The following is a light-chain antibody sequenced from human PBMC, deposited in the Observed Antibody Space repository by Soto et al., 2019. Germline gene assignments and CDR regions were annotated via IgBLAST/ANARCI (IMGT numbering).Light chain of an antibody. CDR1: QSVSSF. CDR2: DAF. Sequence: IVLTQSPATLSLSPGERATLSCRASQSVSSFLAWYQQKPGQAPRLLIYDAFNRATGIPGRFSGSGSGTDFTLTIKSLEPEEFAVYYCQQRYNWPYTFGQGTKLEIK. CDR3: QQRYNWPYT. J-gene: IGKJ2*01. V-gene: IGKV3-11*01.